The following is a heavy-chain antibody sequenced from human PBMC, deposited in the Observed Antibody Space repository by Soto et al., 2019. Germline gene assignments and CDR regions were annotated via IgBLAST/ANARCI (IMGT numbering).Heavy chain of an antibody. J-gene: IGHJ6*02. CDR2: INHSGST. CDR3: ERDWVLRRATKHRGGMDV. V-gene: IGHV4-34*01. D-gene: IGHD3-10*01. Sequence: PSETLSLTCAVYGGSFSGYYWSWIRQPPGKGLEWNGEINHSGSTNYNPSLKSRVTISVDTSKNQFSLKLSSVTAADTAVYYCERDWVLRRATKHRGGMDVWGQGTRVTVSS. CDR1: GGSFSGYY.